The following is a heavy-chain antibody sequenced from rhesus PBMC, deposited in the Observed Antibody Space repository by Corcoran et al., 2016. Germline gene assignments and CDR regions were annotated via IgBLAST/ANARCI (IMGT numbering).Heavy chain of an antibody. CDR2: IFGHSTTP. D-gene: IGHD5-30*01. V-gene: IGHV4-80*01. Sequence: QVQLQESGPGLVKPSETLSLTCAVSGVSVSSYWWSCIHQSPGKGLDWIGEIFGHSTTPYYTPSLKSRATISKGPSKNQFSLKLAFVTAADTAVYFCVRNSGYIGFAYDYWGQGVLVTVSS. J-gene: IGHJ4*01. CDR1: GVSVSSYW. CDR3: VRNSGYIGFAYDY.